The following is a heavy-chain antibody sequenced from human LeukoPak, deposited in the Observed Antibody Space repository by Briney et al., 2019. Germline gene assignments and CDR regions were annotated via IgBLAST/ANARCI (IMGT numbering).Heavy chain of an antibody. CDR3: ARWRGFTGSIDENWFDP. CDR1: GYSFTTYG. J-gene: IGHJ5*02. CDR2: INSNNGDT. D-gene: IGHD1-14*01. Sequence: ASVRVSCKASGYSFTTYGISWVRQAPGQGLEWMGWINSNNGDTNYAGKVQGRVTMTTDTSTSTAYMELRSLRSDDTAVYYCARWRGFTGSIDENWFDPWGQGTLVTVSS. V-gene: IGHV1-18*01.